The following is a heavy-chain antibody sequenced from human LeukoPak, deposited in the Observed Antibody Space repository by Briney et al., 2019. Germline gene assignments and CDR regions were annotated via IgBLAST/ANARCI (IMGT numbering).Heavy chain of an antibody. V-gene: IGHV3-64D*06. D-gene: IGHD3-22*01. CDR1: GFTFSNCA. CDR2: ISYNGDST. CDR3: IKDRGGMIRDFDY. Sequence: PGGSLRLSCSASGFTFSNCAMHWVRQAPGKGLEYLSGISYNGDSTYYADSVKGRFSISRDNSKNTLYLLMSSLRAEDTAVYYCIKDRGGMIRDFDYWGQGTLVTVSS. J-gene: IGHJ4*02.